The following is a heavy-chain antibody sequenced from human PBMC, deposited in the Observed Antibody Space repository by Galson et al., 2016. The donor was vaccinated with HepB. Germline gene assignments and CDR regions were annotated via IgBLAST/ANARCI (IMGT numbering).Heavy chain of an antibody. J-gene: IGHJ4*02. D-gene: IGHD3-10*01. CDR3: ARGRFGELSSPLDY. Sequence: SVKVSCKASGGTFSNHGISWVRQAPGQGLEWMGGIIPMSGTSHDDQKFQDRVTITADESTNTYYMHLRSLRSDDTAMYYCARGRFGELSSPLDYWGQGTPVTVSS. CDR1: GGTFSNHG. V-gene: IGHV1-69*13. CDR2: IIPMSGTS.